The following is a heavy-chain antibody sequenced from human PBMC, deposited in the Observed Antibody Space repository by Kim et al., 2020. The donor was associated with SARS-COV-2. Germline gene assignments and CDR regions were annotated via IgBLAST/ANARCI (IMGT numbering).Heavy chain of an antibody. J-gene: IGHJ4*03. CDR2: ISRSSSTI. Sequence: GGSLRLSCAASGFTFSSNSMNWVRQAPGKGLEWVSYISRSSSTIYYADSVKGRFTISRNNAKNSLYLQMNSLRDEDTAVYYCARDDLHPQSSGGSPGCAFDYWGQGTLVTVSS. D-gene: IGHD2-15*01. CDR3: ARDDLHPQSSGGSPGCAFDY. V-gene: IGHV3-48*02. CDR1: GFTFSSNS.